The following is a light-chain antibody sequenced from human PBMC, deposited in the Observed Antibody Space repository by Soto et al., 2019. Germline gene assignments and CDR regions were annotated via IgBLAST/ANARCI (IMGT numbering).Light chain of an antibody. J-gene: IGKJ4*01. CDR3: QQYGNSPPS. CDR1: QSLSSTY. CDR2: VAS. V-gene: IGKV3-20*01. Sequence: EIVLTQSPGTLSLSPGERATLSCRASQSLSSTYLAWYQQTPGQAPRLLIYVASSRATGIPDRFIGSGSATDITLTISRLEPEDLAVYHCQQYGNSPPSFGGGTKVEI.